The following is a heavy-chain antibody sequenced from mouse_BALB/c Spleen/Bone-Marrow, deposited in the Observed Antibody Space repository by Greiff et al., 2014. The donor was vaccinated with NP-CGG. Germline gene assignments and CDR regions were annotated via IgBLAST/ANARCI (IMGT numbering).Heavy chain of an antibody. Sequence: DVQLQESGAELVKPGASVKLSCTASGFNIKDTYVHWVKQRPEQGLEWIGRIDPANGNTKYDPKFQGKATITADTSSNTAYLQLSSLTSEDTAVYYCANYYYGSSLFAYWGQGTLVTVSA. V-gene: IGHV14-3*02. CDR1: GFNIKDTY. D-gene: IGHD1-1*01. CDR2: IDPANGNT. J-gene: IGHJ3*01. CDR3: ANYYYGSSLFAY.